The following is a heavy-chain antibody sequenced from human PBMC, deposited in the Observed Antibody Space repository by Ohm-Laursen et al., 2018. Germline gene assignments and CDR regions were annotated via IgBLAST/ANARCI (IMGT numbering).Heavy chain of an antibody. CDR2: IYSGGST. V-gene: IGHV3-66*01. CDR3: ARSSMVRGVIRVPYYYGMDV. CDR1: GFTFSSSG. J-gene: IGHJ6*02. Sequence: LRLSCAASGFTFSSSGMHWVRQAPGKGLEWVSVIYSGGSTYYADSVKGRFTISRDNSKNTLYLQMNSLRAEDTAVYYCARSSMVRGVIRVPYYYGMDVWGQGTTVTVSS. D-gene: IGHD3-10*01.